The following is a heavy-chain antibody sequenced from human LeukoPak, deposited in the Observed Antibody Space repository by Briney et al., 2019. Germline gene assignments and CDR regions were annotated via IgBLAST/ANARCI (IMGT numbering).Heavy chain of an antibody. J-gene: IGHJ4*02. CDR1: GFTFSDYW. D-gene: IGHD5-24*01. V-gene: IGHV3-7*01. Sequence: PGESLRLSCATSGFTFSDYWMTWVRQAPGKGLEWVANVAQDGSEKYYLDSVKGRFTISRDNADNSLYLQMNSLTVEDTAVYYCARGYAGYNSVDLVYFDYWGQGTLVTVSS. CDR3: ARGYAGYNSVDLVYFDY. CDR2: VAQDGSEK.